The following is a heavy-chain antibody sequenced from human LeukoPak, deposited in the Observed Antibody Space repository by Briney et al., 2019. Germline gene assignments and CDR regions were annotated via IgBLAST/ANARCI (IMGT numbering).Heavy chain of an antibody. CDR3: AREFTDIVATQEY. Sequence: GGSLRLSCAASGFKFRAFSMHWLRQAPGKGLEWVSLFSRNGVTTFYADSVKGRFTISRDNAKNSLYLQMNSLRAEDTAVYYCAREFTDIVATQEYWGQGTLVTVSS. J-gene: IGHJ4*02. D-gene: IGHD5-12*01. CDR1: GFKFRAFS. V-gene: IGHV3-43*01. CDR2: FSRNGVTT.